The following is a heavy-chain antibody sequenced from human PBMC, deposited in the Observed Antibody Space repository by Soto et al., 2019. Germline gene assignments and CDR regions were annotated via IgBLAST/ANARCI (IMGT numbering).Heavy chain of an antibody. CDR1: GGSISSSSYY. D-gene: IGHD3-10*01. CDR3: ASYGSGSYYKLARIDY. CDR2: IYYSGST. Sequence: SETLSLTCTVSGGSISSSSYYWGWIRQPPGKGLEWIGSIYYSGSTYYNPSLKSRVTISVDTSKNQFSLKLSSVTAADTAVYYCASYGSGSYYKLARIDYWGQGTLVTVSS. J-gene: IGHJ4*02. V-gene: IGHV4-39*01.